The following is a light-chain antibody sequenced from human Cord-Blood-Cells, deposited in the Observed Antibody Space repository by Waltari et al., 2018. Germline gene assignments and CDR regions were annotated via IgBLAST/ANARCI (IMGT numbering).Light chain of an antibody. Sequence: DIQMTQSPSTLSASVGDRVTITCRASQSISSWLAWYQQKPGKAPKLLIYDASSLESGLPSRFSGSGSGTEFTLTISSLQPDDFATYYCQQYNSYIFTFGPGTKVDIK. J-gene: IGKJ3*01. V-gene: IGKV1-5*01. CDR3: QQYNSYIFT. CDR2: DAS. CDR1: QSISSW.